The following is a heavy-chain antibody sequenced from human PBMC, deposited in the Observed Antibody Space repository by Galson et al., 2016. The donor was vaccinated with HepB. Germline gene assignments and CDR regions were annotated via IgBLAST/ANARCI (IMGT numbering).Heavy chain of an antibody. CDR1: GDSIRGGDFY. D-gene: IGHD3-16*01. Sequence: TLSLTCTVSGDSIRGGDFYWSWIRQPPGKGLEWIGNIYYSGSTYYNPSLKSRVSLSVDTSKNQFSLQLSSVTAADTAGYYCATGYVVRGTLDVWGQGITVTVSS. CDR3: ATGYVVRGTLDV. V-gene: IGHV4-30-4*01. CDR2: IYYSGST. J-gene: IGHJ6*02.